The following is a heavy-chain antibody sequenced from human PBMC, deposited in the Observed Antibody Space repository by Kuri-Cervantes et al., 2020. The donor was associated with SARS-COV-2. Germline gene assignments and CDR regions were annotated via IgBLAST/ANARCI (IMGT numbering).Heavy chain of an antibody. V-gene: IGHV5-10-1*01. J-gene: IGHJ6*02. CDR2: IDPSDSYT. CDR3: ARLGGDILTGYWKYSYGMDV. CDR1: GYSFTSYW. Sequence: GGSLRLSCKGSGYSFTSYWISWVRQMPGKGLEWMGRIDPSDSYTNYSPSFQGHVTISADKSISTAYLQWSSLKASDTAMYYCARLGGDILTGYWKYSYGMDVWGQGTTVTVSS. D-gene: IGHD3-9*01.